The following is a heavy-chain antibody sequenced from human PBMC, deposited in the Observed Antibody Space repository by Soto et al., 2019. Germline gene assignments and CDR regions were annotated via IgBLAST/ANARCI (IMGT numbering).Heavy chain of an antibody. V-gene: IGHV3-23*01. CDR3: AKEGASSWYFFDY. J-gene: IGHJ4*02. CDR2: ISGSGGGA. Sequence: GGSLRLSCAASGFTFSNYAMNWVRQPPGKGLEWVSTISGSGGGAYYADSVKGRFTISRDNSKNTLYLQMNSLRAEDTAIYYCAKEGASSWYFFDYWGQGTLVTVS. D-gene: IGHD6-13*01. CDR1: GFTFSNYA.